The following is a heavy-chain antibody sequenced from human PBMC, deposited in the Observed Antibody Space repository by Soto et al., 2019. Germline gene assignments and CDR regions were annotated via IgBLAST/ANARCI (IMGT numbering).Heavy chain of an antibody. J-gene: IGHJ4*02. V-gene: IGHV2-5*02. CDR3: AHIVVAGLGYYFDY. CDR2: IYWDDDK. Sequence: QITLKESGPTLVKPTQTLTLTCTFSGFSRSSTRMAVGWIRQPTGKALEWLALIYWDDDKRYSPFLKSRLTITKDTSKNQLVLTMSNMDPVDTARYYCAHIVVAGLGYYFDYWGQGTLVTVSS. D-gene: IGHD6-19*01. CDR1: GFSRSSTRMA.